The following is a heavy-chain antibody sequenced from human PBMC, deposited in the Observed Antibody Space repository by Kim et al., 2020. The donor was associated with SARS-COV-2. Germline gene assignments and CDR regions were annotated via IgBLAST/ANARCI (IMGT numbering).Heavy chain of an antibody. V-gene: IGHV3-30*01. Sequence: VKGRFTISRDNSKNTLYLQMNSLRAEDTAVYYCASAYGDRVFYYYYGMDVWGQGTTVTVSS. J-gene: IGHJ6*02. D-gene: IGHD4-17*01. CDR3: ASAYGDRVFYYYYGMDV.